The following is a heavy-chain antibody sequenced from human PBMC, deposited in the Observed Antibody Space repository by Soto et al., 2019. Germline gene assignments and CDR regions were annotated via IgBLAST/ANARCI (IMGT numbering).Heavy chain of an antibody. Sequence: EVQLVESGGGLVQPGGSLRLSCAASGFTFSSYWMHWARQAPGKGLVWVSRMNTDESSTTYADSVKGRFTISKDNAKNTLYLQMNSLSADDTAVYYSARRGPVTGLAYWGQGTLVTVSS. CDR1: GFTFSSYW. V-gene: IGHV3-74*01. J-gene: IGHJ4*02. CDR3: ARRGPVTGLAY. D-gene: IGHD1-20*01. CDR2: MNTDESST.